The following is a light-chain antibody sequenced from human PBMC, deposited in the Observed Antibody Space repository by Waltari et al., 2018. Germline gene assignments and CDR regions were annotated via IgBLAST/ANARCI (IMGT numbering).Light chain of an antibody. CDR1: SSDVGSYNL. CDR3: CSYAGSSTWV. CDR2: EVT. Sequence: QSALTQPASVSGSPGQSITISCTATSSDVGSYNLVSWYQQHPGKAPKLVIYEVTKRPSGVCTGFSCSKSGNTASLTISGLQAEDEADYCCCSYAGSSTWVFGGGTKLTVL. J-gene: IGLJ3*02. V-gene: IGLV2-23*02.